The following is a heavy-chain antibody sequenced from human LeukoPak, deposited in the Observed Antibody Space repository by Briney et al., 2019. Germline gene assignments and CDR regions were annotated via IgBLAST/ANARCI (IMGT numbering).Heavy chain of an antibody. CDR3: ARDPSYGEEYGMDV. CDR1: GFTFSSYE. Sequence: GGSLRPSCAASGFTFSSYEMNWVRQAPGKGLEWVSYISDRGSTKYYADSVKGRFTISRDNAKNSLCLQMNSLRAEDTAVYYCARDPSYGEEYGMDVWGQGTTVTVSS. V-gene: IGHV3-48*03. D-gene: IGHD4-17*01. CDR2: ISDRGSTK. J-gene: IGHJ6*02.